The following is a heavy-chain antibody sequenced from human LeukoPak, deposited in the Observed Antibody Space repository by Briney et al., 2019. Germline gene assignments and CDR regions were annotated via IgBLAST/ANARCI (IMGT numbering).Heavy chain of an antibody. D-gene: IGHD2-21*01. Sequence: SVKVSCKASGGTLSSYAISWVRQAPGQGLEWMGGIIPIFGTANYAQKFQGRVTITADESTSTAYMELSSLRSEDTAVYYCARAGYCGGDCYSDYWGQGTLVTVSS. V-gene: IGHV1-69*13. J-gene: IGHJ4*02. CDR2: IIPIFGTA. CDR1: GGTLSSYA. CDR3: ARAGYCGGDCYSDY.